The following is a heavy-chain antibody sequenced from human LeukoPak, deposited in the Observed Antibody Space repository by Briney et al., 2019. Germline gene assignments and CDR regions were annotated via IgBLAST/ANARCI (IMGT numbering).Heavy chain of an antibody. CDR3: AKAQGGSCYYPLDY. Sequence: PGGSLRLSCAASGFTFSSYAMSWVRQAPGKGLEWVSAISGSGGSTYYADSVKGRFTISRDNSKNTLYLQMNSLRAEDTAVYYCAKAQGGSCYYPLDYWGQGTLVTVSS. D-gene: IGHD2-15*01. CDR2: ISGSGGST. J-gene: IGHJ4*02. CDR1: GFTFSSYA. V-gene: IGHV3-23*01.